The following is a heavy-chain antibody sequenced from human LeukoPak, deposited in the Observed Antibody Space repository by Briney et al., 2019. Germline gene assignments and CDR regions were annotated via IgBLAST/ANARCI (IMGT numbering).Heavy chain of an antibody. J-gene: IGHJ3*02. CDR3: ARGGRMVYANRRDNDAFDI. Sequence: SETLSLTCAVYGGSFSGYYWSWIRQPPGKGLEWIGEINHSGSTNYNPSLKSRVTISVDTSKNQFSLKLSSVTAADTAVYYCARGGRMVYANRRDNDAFDIWGQGTMVTVSS. CDR1: GGSFSGYY. CDR2: INHSGST. D-gene: IGHD2-8*01. V-gene: IGHV4-34*01.